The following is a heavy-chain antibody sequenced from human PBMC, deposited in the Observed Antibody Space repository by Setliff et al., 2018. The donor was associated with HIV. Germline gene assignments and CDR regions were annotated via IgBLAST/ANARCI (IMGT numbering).Heavy chain of an antibody. D-gene: IGHD6-19*01. CDR1: GGSISSYY. CDR2: IYYSGSS. Sequence: SETLSLTCTVPGGSISSYYWSWTRQPPGKGLEWIGYIYYSGSSNHNPSLKSRVTISVDTSKNQFSLKLSSVTAADTAVYYCARGYPGIAVAGLSYYYYYYMDVWGKGTTVTVSS. CDR3: ARGYPGIAVAGLSYYYYYYMDV. V-gene: IGHV4-59*01. J-gene: IGHJ6*03.